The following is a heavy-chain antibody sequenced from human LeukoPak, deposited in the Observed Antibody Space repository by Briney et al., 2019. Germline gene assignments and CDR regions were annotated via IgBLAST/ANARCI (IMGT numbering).Heavy chain of an antibody. V-gene: IGHV4-34*01. Sequence: SETLSLTCAVYGGSSSAYYWSWVRQPPGKGLEWIGEINHSGSTNYNPSLKSRVIISVDTSKNQFSLKLSSVTAADTAVYYCARGDTNYYGSGSYQVPFDSWGQGTLVTVSS. CDR1: GGSSSAYY. CDR2: INHSGST. CDR3: ARGDTNYYGSGSYQVPFDS. J-gene: IGHJ4*02. D-gene: IGHD3-10*01.